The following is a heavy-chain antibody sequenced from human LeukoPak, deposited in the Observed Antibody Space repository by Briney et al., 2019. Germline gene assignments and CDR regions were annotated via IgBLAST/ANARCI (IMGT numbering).Heavy chain of an antibody. CDR1: GYTFTDYY. V-gene: IGHV1-2*06. J-gene: IGHJ3*02. CDR3: ARGYSYDWAFDI. Sequence: VASVKVSCKASGYTFTDYYLNWVRQAPGQGLEWMGRINPNSGDTNYAQKFQGRVTMTRDTSITTAYMELSRLRSDDTAVYYCARGYSYDWAFDIWGQGTMVTVSS. CDR2: INPNSGDT. D-gene: IGHD5-18*01.